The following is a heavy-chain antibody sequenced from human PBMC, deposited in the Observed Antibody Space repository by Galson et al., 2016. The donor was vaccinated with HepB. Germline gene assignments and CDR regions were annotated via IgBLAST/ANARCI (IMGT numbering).Heavy chain of an antibody. Sequence: SLRLSCAASAFTFNSSWLSWVRQAPGKGLEWVAYIKEDGSEKYHVDSVKGRFTISRDNSKNTLYLQMNSLRAEDTAVYYCARYYDILTGYSNYGMDVWGQGTLVTVSS. CDR3: ARYYDILTGYSNYGMDV. CDR1: AFTFNSSW. D-gene: IGHD3-9*01. J-gene: IGHJ6*02. V-gene: IGHV3-7*03. CDR2: IKEDGSEK.